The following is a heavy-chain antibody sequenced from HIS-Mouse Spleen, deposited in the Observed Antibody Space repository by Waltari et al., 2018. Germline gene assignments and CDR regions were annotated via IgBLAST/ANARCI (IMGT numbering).Heavy chain of an antibody. Sequence: QLQLQESGPGLVKPSETLSLTCTVSGGSISSRSYLWGWIRQPPGKGLEWIGSIYYSGSTYYNPSLKSRVTISVDTSKNQFSLKLSSVTAADTAVYYCAREIPYSSSWYDWYFDLWGRGTLVTVSS. D-gene: IGHD6-13*01. CDR2: IYYSGST. J-gene: IGHJ2*01. V-gene: IGHV4-39*07. CDR3: AREIPYSSSWYDWYFDL. CDR1: GGSISSRSYL.